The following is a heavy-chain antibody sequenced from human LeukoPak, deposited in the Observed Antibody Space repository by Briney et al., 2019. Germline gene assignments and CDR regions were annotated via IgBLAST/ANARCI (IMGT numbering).Heavy chain of an antibody. CDR1: GFTFSSYS. CDR2: ISSASNTI. CDR3: ARAGWFGDYNWFDP. D-gene: IGHD3-10*01. Sequence: GGSLRLSCAASGFTFSSYSMNWVRQAPGKGLEWVAYISSASNTIYYADSVKGRFTISRDNAKNSLYLQMNSLRAEDTAMYYCARAGWFGDYNWFDPWRRGTLVTVSS. V-gene: IGHV3-48*01. J-gene: IGHJ5*02.